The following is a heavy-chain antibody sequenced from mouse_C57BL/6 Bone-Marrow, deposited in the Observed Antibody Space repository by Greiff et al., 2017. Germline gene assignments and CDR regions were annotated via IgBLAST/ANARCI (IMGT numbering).Heavy chain of an antibody. CDR1: GYTFTNYW. J-gene: IGHJ3*01. V-gene: IGHV1-63*01. CDR3: ASGGYYKRWFAY. D-gene: IGHD1-1*01. Sequence: VQLKESGAELVRPGTSVKMSCKASGYTFTNYWIGWAKQRPGHGLEWIGDIYPGGGYTNYNEKFKGKATLTADKSSSTAYMQFSSLTSEDSAIYYCASGGYYKRWFAYWGQGTLVTVSA. CDR2: IYPGGGYT.